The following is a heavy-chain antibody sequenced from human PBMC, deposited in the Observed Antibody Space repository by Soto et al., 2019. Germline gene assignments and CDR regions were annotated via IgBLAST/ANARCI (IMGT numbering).Heavy chain of an antibody. CDR2: IKQDGSEK. CDR1: GFTFSSYW. Sequence: GSLRLSCAASGFTFSSYWMSWVRQAPGKGLEWVANIKQDGSEKYYVDSVKGRFTISRDNAKNSLYLQMNSLRAEDTAVYYCARDIAVAGTDAFDIWGQGTMVTVSS. D-gene: IGHD6-19*01. CDR3: ARDIAVAGTDAFDI. V-gene: IGHV3-7*01. J-gene: IGHJ3*02.